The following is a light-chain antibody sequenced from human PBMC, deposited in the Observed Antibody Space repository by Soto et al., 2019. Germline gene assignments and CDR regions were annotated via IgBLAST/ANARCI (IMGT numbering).Light chain of an antibody. J-gene: IGKJ4*01. CDR3: QQSYSTLALT. V-gene: IGKV3-11*01. Sequence: EIVLTQSPAILSLSPGEKATLSCRASQSVSGSLGWYQQKPGQAPRLIIYDASVRATGIPARFSGSGSGTDFSLTISSLEHEDFATYYCQQSYSTLALTFGGGTKVEIK. CDR1: QSVSGS. CDR2: DAS.